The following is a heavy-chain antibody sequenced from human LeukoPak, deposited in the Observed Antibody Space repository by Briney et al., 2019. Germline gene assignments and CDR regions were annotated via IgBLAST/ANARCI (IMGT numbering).Heavy chain of an antibody. CDR1: GGSISSYY. J-gene: IGHJ4*02. CDR3: ARGPYDSSGYYYPHY. D-gene: IGHD3-22*01. V-gene: IGHV4-59*01. Sequence: SETLSLTCTVSGGSISSYYWSWIRQPPGKGLEWIGYIYYSGSTNYNPSLKSRVTISVDTSKTQFSLKLSSVTAADTAVYYCARGPYDSSGYYYPHYWGQGTLVTVSS. CDR2: IYYSGST.